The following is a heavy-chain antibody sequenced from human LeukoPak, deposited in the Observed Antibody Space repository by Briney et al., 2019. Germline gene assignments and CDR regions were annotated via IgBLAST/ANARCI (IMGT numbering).Heavy chain of an antibody. CDR3: ARHVWLQPFDY. CDR2: IYYSGST. V-gene: IGHV4-59*08. J-gene: IGHJ4*02. D-gene: IGHD3-9*01. Sequence: SETLSLTCSVSGGSLSNYYWSWIRQSPGKGLEWIGYIYYSGSTNYNPSLKSRVTISVDTSKNQFSLKLSSVTAADTAVYYCARHVWLQPFDYWGQGTLVTVSS. CDR1: GGSLSNYY.